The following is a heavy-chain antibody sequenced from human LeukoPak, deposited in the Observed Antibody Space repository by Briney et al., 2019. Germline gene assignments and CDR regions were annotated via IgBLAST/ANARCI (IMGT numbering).Heavy chain of an antibody. J-gene: IGHJ4*02. CDR1: GFTLSSYA. Sequence: GGSLRLSCAASGFTLSSYAMSWVRHAPGKGLEWVSAISGSGGSTYYADSVKGRFTISRDNSKNTLYLQMNSVRAEDTAVYYCASLRADSSGWYYFDYWGQGTLVTVSS. CDR3: ASLRADSSGWYYFDY. V-gene: IGHV3-23*01. D-gene: IGHD6-19*01. CDR2: ISGSGGST.